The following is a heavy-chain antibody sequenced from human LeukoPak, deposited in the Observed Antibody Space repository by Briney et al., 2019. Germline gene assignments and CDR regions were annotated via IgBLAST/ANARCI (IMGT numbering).Heavy chain of an antibody. D-gene: IGHD6-13*01. J-gene: IGHJ6*02. CDR1: GGSIRSGSYY. V-gene: IGHV4-39*01. CDR2: IYYSGST. Sequence: SETLSLTCTVSGGSIRSGSYYWGWIRQSPGKGLECIGSIYYSGSTYYNPSLKSRVTISVDTSKNQFSLKLSSVTAADTAVYYCARGIAAAGRSDYYYYYGMDVWGQGTTVTVSS. CDR3: ARGIAAAGRSDYYYYYGMDV.